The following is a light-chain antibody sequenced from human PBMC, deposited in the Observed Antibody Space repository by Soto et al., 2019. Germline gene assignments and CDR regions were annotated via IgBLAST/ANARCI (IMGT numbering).Light chain of an antibody. CDR2: GAS. CDR1: QSVSSTY. J-gene: IGKJ1*01. V-gene: IGKV3-20*01. CDR3: QQYGSSPRS. Sequence: EIVLTPSPGTLSLSPGERATLSCRARQSVSSTYLAWYQHKLGQAPRLLIYGASSKASGIPDRFSGSGSGTDFTLTITRLEPEDFAVYYCQQYGSSPRSFGQGTKVEVK.